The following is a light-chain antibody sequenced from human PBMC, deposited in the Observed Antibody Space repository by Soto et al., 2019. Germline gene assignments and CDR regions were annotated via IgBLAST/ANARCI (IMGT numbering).Light chain of an antibody. CDR3: SSYTGSTTYV. CDR1: SSDVGAYNY. CDR2: QVS. V-gene: IGLV2-14*01. Sequence: QSALTQPASVSGSPGQSITISCTGTSSDVGAYNYVSWYQQLPGQAPKLMIHQVSNRPSGVSNRFSGSKSVNTASLTISGLQAEDEADYYCSSYTGSTTYVFGTGTKLTVL. J-gene: IGLJ1*01.